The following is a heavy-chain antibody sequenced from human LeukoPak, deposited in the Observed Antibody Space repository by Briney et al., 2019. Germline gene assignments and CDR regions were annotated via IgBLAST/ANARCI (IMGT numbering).Heavy chain of an antibody. CDR2: IYYSGST. CDR1: GGSINSYY. J-gene: IGHJ4*02. D-gene: IGHD1-26*01. V-gene: IGHV4-59*08. Sequence: ASETLSLTCTVSGGSINSYYWSWIRQPPGKGLEWIGYIYYSGSTSYNPSLKSRVTISVDTSKNQFSLNLTSVTAADTAVYHCARHASSGSYPFDYWGQGTLVTVSS. CDR3: ARHASSGSYPFDY.